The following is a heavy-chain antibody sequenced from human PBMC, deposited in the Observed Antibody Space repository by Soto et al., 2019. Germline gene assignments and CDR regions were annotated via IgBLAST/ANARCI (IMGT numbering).Heavy chain of an antibody. Sequence: EVQLVESGGTLVQPGGSLRLSCAASGFTFSSHWMHWVRQTPGEGLGXVSRINPDASHTDYADSVKGRFTISRDNXXXXXXXXXXXLRAEDTGVYYCARPKGTAYSAFDTWGQGTKVTVSS. V-gene: IGHV3-74*01. D-gene: IGHD2-21*02. CDR3: ARPKGTAYSAFDT. CDR2: INPDASHT. CDR1: GFTFSSHW. J-gene: IGHJ3*02.